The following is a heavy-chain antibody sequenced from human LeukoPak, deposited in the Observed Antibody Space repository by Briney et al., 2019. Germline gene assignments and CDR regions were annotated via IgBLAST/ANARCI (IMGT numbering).Heavy chain of an antibody. CDR1: GGSFSGYY. V-gene: IGHV4-34*01. D-gene: IGHD2-21*02. Sequence: SETLSLTCAVYGGSFSGYYWSWIRQPPGKGLEWIGEINHSGSTNYNPSLKSRVTISVDTSKNQFSLKLSSVTAADTAVYYCARSDWRNCGGDCYFFYWGQGTLVTVSS. CDR2: INHSGST. CDR3: ARSDWRNCGGDCYFFY. J-gene: IGHJ4*02.